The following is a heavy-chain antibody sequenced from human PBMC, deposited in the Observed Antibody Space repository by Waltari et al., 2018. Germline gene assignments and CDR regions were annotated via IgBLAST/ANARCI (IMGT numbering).Heavy chain of an antibody. Sequence: QVPLLQSGPEVKKPGASVKVSCKASGYSFTNYGISWVRQAPGQGLEWMGWISAYNGNRNYAQKLQGRVTMTTDTSTRTAYMELRNLRSDDTAVYYCAREEDYYYYGMDVWGQGTTVNVSS. CDR2: ISAYNGNR. CDR1: GYSFTNYG. CDR3: AREEDYYYYGMDV. J-gene: IGHJ6*02. V-gene: IGHV1-18*01.